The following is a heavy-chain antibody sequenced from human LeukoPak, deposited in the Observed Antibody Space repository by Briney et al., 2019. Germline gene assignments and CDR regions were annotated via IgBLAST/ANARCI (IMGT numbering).Heavy chain of an antibody. Sequence: PSQTLSLTCTVSGGSISSGGYSWSWIRQPPGKGLEWIGYIYHSGSTYYNPSLKSRVTISVDRSKNQFSLKLSSVTAADTAVYYCARGRYGDYEVLVDWFDPWGQGTLVTVSS. CDR1: GGSISSGGYS. J-gene: IGHJ5*02. D-gene: IGHD4-17*01. CDR3: ARGRYGDYEVLVDWFDP. CDR2: IYHSGST. V-gene: IGHV4-30-2*01.